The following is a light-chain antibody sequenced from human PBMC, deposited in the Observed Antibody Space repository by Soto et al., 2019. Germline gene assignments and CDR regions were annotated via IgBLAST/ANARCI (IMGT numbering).Light chain of an antibody. CDR1: QSISSW. J-gene: IGKJ1*01. Sequence: DIQMTQSPSTLSASGGDGVTITFRASQSISSWLAWYQQKPVKAPKLLIYDASSLESGVPSRFSGSGSGTEFTLTISSLQPDDFATYYCQQYNSYWTFGQGTKVDI. CDR2: DAS. V-gene: IGKV1-5*01. CDR3: QQYNSYWT.